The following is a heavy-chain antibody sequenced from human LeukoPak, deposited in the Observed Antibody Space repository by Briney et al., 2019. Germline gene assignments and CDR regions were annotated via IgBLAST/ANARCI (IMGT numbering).Heavy chain of an antibody. J-gene: IGHJ4*02. CDR2: IYPDDSDA. Sequence: GESLKISCEGSGYSFTSYWIGWVRQMPGKGLEWMGIIYPDDSDARYSPSFQGQVTISADRSTSTAYLQWSSLKSSDTAIYYCAKLAAYTGGWSFFYWGQGTLVTVSS. CDR3: AKLAAYTGGWSFFY. CDR1: GYSFTSYW. D-gene: IGHD6-19*01. V-gene: IGHV5-51*01.